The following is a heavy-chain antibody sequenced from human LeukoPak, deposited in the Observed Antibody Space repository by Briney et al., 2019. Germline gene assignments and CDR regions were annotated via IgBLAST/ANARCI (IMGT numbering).Heavy chain of an antibody. CDR2: INPDSGGT. Sequence: ASVKVSCKASGYSFTGYYMHWVRQAPGQGLEWMGWINPDSGGTNYAQKFQGRVTMTRDTSITTAYMELSRLTSDDTVVYYCASGYSDYADYYNYYMDVWGKGTTATVSS. D-gene: IGHD4-11*01. J-gene: IGHJ6*03. V-gene: IGHV1-2*02. CDR1: GYSFTGYY. CDR3: ASGYSDYADYYNYYMDV.